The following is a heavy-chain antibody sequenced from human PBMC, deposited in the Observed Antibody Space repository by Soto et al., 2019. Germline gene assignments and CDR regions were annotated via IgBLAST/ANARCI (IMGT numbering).Heavy chain of an antibody. Sequence: SLIQRLSRVVFEGSFRGYDCSRILQPPGKGLEWIGEINHSGSTNYNPSLKSRVTISVDTSKNQFSLKLSSVTAADTAVYYCAYVPFVVAPSGIAYYYGMDVWGKGATVTVSS. J-gene: IGHJ6*04. CDR2: INHSGST. D-gene: IGHD2-2*01. CDR3: AYVPFVVAPSGIAYYYGMDV. CDR1: EGSFRGYD. V-gene: IGHV4-34*01.